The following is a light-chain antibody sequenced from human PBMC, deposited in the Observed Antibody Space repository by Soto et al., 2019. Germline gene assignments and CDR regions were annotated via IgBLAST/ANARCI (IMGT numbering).Light chain of an antibody. Sequence: EIEMTQSPFTLSASPGERATLSCGASQNISRSLAWYQQKPGQGPSLLIYGTSTRAGGVPARFSGGGCGTEFTLTITSLQSEDFAVYYCQQYNSWPPITFGQGTRLEIK. CDR3: QQYNSWPPIT. J-gene: IGKJ5*01. CDR2: GTS. V-gene: IGKV3-15*01. CDR1: QNISRS.